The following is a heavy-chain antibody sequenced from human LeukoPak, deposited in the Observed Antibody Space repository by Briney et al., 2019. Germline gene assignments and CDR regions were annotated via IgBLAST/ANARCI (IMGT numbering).Heavy chain of an antibody. V-gene: IGHV3-74*01. CDR3: VASRWSGALDF. D-gene: IGHD3-3*01. CDR1: SIRFADHW. J-gene: IGHJ4*02. Sequence: PGGSLRLSCVGSSIRFADHWMLWVRQVPGEPPAWVARSDRDGVVREYADSVKGRLTIPRDNARNTIHLEMNRLKVEDTAIYYCVASRWSGALDFWGQGSLVTVSS. CDR2: SDRDGVVR.